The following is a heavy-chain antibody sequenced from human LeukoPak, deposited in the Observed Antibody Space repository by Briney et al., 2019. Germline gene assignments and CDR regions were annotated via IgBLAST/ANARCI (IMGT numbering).Heavy chain of an antibody. D-gene: IGHD2-15*01. CDR1: GGSINKSPYY. V-gene: IGHV4-39*01. Sequence: SETLSLTCTVSGGSINKSPYYWGWIRQTPGKGQEWIGSVYHTGATYYNPSLKSRVSISVETSKNQFSLRLSSVTAADTSVYYCARPPDLAATGYWGQGILVIVSS. CDR3: ARPPDLAATGY. J-gene: IGHJ4*02. CDR2: VYHTGAT.